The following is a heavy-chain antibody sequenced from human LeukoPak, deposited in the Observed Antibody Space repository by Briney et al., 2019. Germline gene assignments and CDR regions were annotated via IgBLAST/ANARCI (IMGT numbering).Heavy chain of an antibody. Sequence: GGSLRLSCATSGFTLSGYDMHWVRQLTGKGLEWVSSIGNVADTYYSGSVKGRFTISRDNAKNSLYLQMDSLRAEDTAVYYCAREGSTSYYFDYWGQGTLVTVSS. CDR3: AREGSTSYYFDY. CDR1: GFTLSGYD. D-gene: IGHD2-2*01. V-gene: IGHV3-13*01. J-gene: IGHJ4*02. CDR2: IGNVADT.